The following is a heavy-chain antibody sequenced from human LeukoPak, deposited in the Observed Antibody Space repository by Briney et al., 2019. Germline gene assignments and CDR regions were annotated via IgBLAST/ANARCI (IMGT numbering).Heavy chain of an antibody. V-gene: IGHV1-69*13. J-gene: IGHJ6*03. CDR1: GGTFSSYA. Sequence: SVKVSCKASGGTFSSYAISWVRQAPGQGLEWMGGIIPIFGTANYAQKFQGRVTITADESTSTAYLELSSLRSEDTAVYYCARAGINVVVPAAIRDYYYYMDVWGKGTTVTVSS. CDR3: ARAGINVVVPAAIRDYYYYMDV. CDR2: IIPIFGTA. D-gene: IGHD2-2*01.